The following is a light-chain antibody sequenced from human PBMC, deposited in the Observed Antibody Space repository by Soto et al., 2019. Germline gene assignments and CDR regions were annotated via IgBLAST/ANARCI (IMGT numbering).Light chain of an antibody. CDR1: QGIGSA. CDR2: DAS. V-gene: IGKV1-13*02. CDR3: LLFNTYPQA. Sequence: AIQLTQSPSYLSASIGDRVTITCRARQGIGSALAWYQQAPGKPPKLLIFDASTLENGVPSRFSGGGSGTDFTLTISILQPEDFATYYCLLFNTYPQAFGGGTKVEIK. J-gene: IGKJ4*01.